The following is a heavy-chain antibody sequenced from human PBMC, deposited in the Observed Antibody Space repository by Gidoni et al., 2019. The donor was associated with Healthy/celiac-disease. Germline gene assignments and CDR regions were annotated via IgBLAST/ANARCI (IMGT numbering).Heavy chain of an antibody. J-gene: IGHJ4*02. CDR2: NSGSI. CDR3: AKGGGYYYDSSGYLLS. V-gene: IGHV3-9*01. Sequence: NSGSIGYADSVKGRFTISRDNAKNSLYLQMNSLRAEDTALYYCAKGGGYYYDSSGYLLSWGQGTLVTVSS. D-gene: IGHD3-22*01.